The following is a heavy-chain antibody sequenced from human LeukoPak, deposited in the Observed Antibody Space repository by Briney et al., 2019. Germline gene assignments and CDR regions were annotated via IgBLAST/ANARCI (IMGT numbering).Heavy chain of an antibody. CDR1: GGSISSSSYY. Sequence: PSETLSLTCTVSGGSISSSSYYWGWIRQPPGKGLEWIGSIYYSGSTYYNPSLKGRVTISVDTSKNQFSLKLSSVTAADTAVYYCARLSAGYSSGWPTDWGQGTLVTVSS. CDR2: IYYSGST. J-gene: IGHJ4*02. V-gene: IGHV4-39*01. D-gene: IGHD6-19*01. CDR3: ARLSAGYSSGWPTD.